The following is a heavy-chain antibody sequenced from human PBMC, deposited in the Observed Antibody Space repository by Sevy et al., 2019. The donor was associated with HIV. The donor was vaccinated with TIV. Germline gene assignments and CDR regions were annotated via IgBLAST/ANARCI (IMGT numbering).Heavy chain of an antibody. V-gene: IGHV3-11*06. CDR3: ARARIAASAPYYFDY. CDR2: ISSRNTYT. CDR1: GFTFSDYY. D-gene: IGHD6-13*01. J-gene: IGHJ4*02. Sequence: GGSLRLSCAASGFTFSDYYMSWIRQAPGKGLEWISYISSRNTYTNYADSVKGRFTISRDNAKNSLYLHMDSLRAEDTAVYHCARARIAASAPYYFDYWGQGTLVTVSS.